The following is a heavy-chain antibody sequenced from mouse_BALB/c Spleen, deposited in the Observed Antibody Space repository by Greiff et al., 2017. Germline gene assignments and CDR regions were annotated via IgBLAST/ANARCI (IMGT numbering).Heavy chain of an antibody. V-gene: IGHV1S81*02. CDR1: GYTFTSYW. J-gene: IGHJ3*01. D-gene: IGHD2-3*01. CDR2: INPSNGRT. Sequence: QLQQPGAELVKPGASVKLSCKASGYTFTSYWMHWVKQRPGQGLEWIGEINPSNGRTNYNEKFKSKATLTVDKSSSTAYMQLSSLTSEDSAVYYCARWDYDGSWFAYWGQGTLVTVSA. CDR3: ARWDYDGSWFAY.